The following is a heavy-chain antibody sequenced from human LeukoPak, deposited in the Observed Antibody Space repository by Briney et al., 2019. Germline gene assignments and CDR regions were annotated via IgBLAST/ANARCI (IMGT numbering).Heavy chain of an antibody. V-gene: IGHV4-59*12. CDR1: GGSISSYH. CDR3: ARGDGYSVDY. CDR2: IYYSGST. D-gene: IGHD5-18*01. J-gene: IGHJ4*02. Sequence: PLETLSLTCTVSGGSISSYHWSWTRQPPGKGLEWIGYIYYSGSTNYNPSLESRVTISIDTSKNQFSLKLTSVTAADTAVYYCARGDGYSVDYWGQGTLVTVSS.